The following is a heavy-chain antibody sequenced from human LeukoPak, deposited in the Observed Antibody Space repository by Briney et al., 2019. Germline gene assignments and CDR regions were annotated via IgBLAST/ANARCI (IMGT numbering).Heavy chain of an antibody. Sequence: ASVKVSCKASGYTFTSYYMHWVRQAPGQGLEWMGIINPSGGSTSYAQKFQGRVTMTRDTSTSTVYMELSSLRSEDTAVYYCARVGDGRLHCSSTSCYTASPFDYWGQGTLVTVSS. J-gene: IGHJ4*02. V-gene: IGHV1-46*01. CDR3: ARVGDGRLHCSSTSCYTASPFDY. CDR2: INPSGGST. D-gene: IGHD2-2*02. CDR1: GYTFTSYY.